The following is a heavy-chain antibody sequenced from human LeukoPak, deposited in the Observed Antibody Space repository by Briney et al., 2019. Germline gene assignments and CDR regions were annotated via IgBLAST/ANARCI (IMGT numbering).Heavy chain of an antibody. D-gene: IGHD1-26*01. Sequence: GGSLRLSCAAPGFTFSSYSMNWVRQAPGKGLEWVSSISSSSSYIYYADSVKGRFTISRDNAKNSLYLQMNSLRAEDTAVYYCARDPRGKVGATVGLWGQGTLVTVSS. CDR2: ISSSSSYI. V-gene: IGHV3-21*01. CDR3: ARDPRGKVGATVGL. J-gene: IGHJ4*02. CDR1: GFTFSSYS.